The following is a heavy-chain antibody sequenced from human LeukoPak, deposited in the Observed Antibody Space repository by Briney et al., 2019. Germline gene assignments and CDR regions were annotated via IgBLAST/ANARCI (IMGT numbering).Heavy chain of an antibody. V-gene: IGHV4-59*01. Sequence: KPSETLSLTCTVSGGSISSYYWSWIRQPPGKGLEWIGYIYYSGSTNYNPSLKSRVTISVDTSKNQFSLKLSSVTAADTAVFYCASGTWGFYDTTVGVYWGQGTLVTVSS. CDR1: GGSISSYY. D-gene: IGHD3-22*01. CDR3: ASGTWGFYDTTVGVY. CDR2: IYYSGST. J-gene: IGHJ4*02.